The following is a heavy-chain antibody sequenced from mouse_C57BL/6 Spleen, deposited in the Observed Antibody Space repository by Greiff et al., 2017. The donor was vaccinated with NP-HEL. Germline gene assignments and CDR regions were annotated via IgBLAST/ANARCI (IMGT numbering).Heavy chain of an antibody. D-gene: IGHD2-3*01. Sequence: QVQLKQSGAELVRPGTSVKVSCKASGYAFTNYLIEWVKQRPGQGLEWIGVINPGSGGTNYNEKFKGKATLTADKSSSTAYMQLSSLTSEDSAVYFCARGGDGYYVGYFDYWGQGTTLTVSS. V-gene: IGHV1-54*01. CDR2: INPGSGGT. CDR3: ARGGDGYYVGYFDY. CDR1: GYAFTNYL. J-gene: IGHJ2*01.